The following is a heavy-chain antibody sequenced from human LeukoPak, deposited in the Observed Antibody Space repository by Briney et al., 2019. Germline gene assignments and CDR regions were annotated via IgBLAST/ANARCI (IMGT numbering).Heavy chain of an antibody. Sequence: QTGGSLRLSCIVSGFPFDNYAMHWVRQVPGKGLEWVSGISGRSGSMGYADSVKGRFTISRDNAKNSLYLQMNSLRAEDTALYYCAKDDYLDYYGSGSYHIDYWGQGTLVTVSS. CDR1: GFPFDNYA. J-gene: IGHJ4*02. D-gene: IGHD3-10*01. CDR2: ISGRSGSM. CDR3: AKDDYLDYYGSGSYHIDY. V-gene: IGHV3-9*01.